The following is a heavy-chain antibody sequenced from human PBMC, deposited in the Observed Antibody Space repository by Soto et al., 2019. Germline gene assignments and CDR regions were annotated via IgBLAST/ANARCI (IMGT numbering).Heavy chain of an antibody. Sequence: APVKVSCKASGYTFTSNYIHWVRQAPGQGLEWMGIIDPSGGSTSYAQKFQGRVTMTRDTSTSTVYMELSSLRSEDTAVYYCARADYSNYNFDYWGQGTLVTVSS. D-gene: IGHD4-4*01. CDR2: IDPSGGST. CDR3: ARADYSNYNFDY. CDR1: GYTFTSNY. J-gene: IGHJ4*02. V-gene: IGHV1-46*01.